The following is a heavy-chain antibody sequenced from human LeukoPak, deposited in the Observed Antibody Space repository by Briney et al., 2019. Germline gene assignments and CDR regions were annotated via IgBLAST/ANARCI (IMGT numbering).Heavy chain of an antibody. CDR2: INSIGSSI. CDR3: ARTGGSDPCG. D-gene: IGHD2-21*02. J-gene: IGHJ4*02. CDR1: GFTFSSYW. V-gene: IGHV3-74*01. Sequence: GGSLRLSCAASGFTFSSYWMHWVRHAPGKGLEWVSRINSIGSSINYADSVKGRFTISRDNAKNTLYMQMNSRRGEDVAVNFCARTGGSDPCGWGQGTPVTASS.